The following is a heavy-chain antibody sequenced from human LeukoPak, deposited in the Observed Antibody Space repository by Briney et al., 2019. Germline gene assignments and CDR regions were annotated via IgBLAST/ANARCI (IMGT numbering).Heavy chain of an antibody. CDR3: ARRSSIYDSSGYAFDY. J-gene: IGHJ4*02. V-gene: IGHV4-39*07. Sequence: SETLSLTCTVSGGSISSSNYFWGWVRQPPGKGLEWIGTISYSGTTHDNPSLKSRVTISVDTSKNQFSLKVRSLTAADTAVYYCARRSSIYDSSGYAFDYWGQGTLVTVSS. D-gene: IGHD3-22*01. CDR1: GGSISSSNYF. CDR2: ISYSGTT.